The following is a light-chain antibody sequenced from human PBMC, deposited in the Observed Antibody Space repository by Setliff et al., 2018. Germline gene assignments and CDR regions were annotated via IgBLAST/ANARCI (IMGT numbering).Light chain of an antibody. J-gene: IGLJ1*01. CDR2: KDS. Sequence: SYELTQPSSVSVSPGQTARITCSGDVLAKKYARWFQQKPGQAPVLVIYKDSERPSGIPERFSGSSSGTTVTLTISGAQVEDEADYYCYSAADNNQVFGTGTKVTV. CDR1: VLAKKY. V-gene: IGLV3-27*01. CDR3: YSAADNNQV.